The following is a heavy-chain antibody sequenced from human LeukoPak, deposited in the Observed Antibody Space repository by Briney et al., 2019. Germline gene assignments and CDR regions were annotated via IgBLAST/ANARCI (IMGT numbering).Heavy chain of an antibody. CDR3: ARRSNPPGRIDH. Sequence: GGSLRLSCAASGFTVGYNYMTWVRQAPGKGLEWVAAIYNSGSTYYADSVKGRFTISRDNSKNTMYLQMNCLKGEDTAVYYCARRSNPPGRIDHWGQGTLVTVSS. V-gene: IGHV3-66*04. CDR1: GFTVGYNY. J-gene: IGHJ4*02. D-gene: IGHD1-14*01. CDR2: IYNSGST.